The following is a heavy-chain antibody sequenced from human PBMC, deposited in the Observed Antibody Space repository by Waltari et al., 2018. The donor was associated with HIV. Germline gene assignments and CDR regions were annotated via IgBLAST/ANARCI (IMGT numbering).Heavy chain of an antibody. V-gene: IGHV1-18*01. CDR1: GYTFTSYG. CDR2: SSAENGHT. J-gene: IGHJ4*02. Sequence: QVQLVQSGAEVKKPGASVKVSCKASGYTFTSYGISWVRQAPGQGLEWMGWSSAENGHTNYAQKLQGRVTMTTDTSTSTAYMDLRSLRSDDTAFYYCARALWSGYYTPYYFDYWGQGTLVTVSS. D-gene: IGHD3-3*01. CDR3: ARALWSGYYTPYYFDY.